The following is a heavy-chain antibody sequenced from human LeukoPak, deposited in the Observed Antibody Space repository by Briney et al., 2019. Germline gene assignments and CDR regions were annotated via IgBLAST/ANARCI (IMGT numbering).Heavy chain of an antibody. V-gene: IGHV1-2*04. CDR2: INPNSGDT. J-gene: IGHJ3*02. CDR1: GYTFTGYY. CDR3: ARDREMATTLDAFDI. D-gene: IGHD5-24*01. Sequence: ASVKVSCKASGYTFTGYYIHWVRQAPGQGLEWMGWINPNSGDTNYAPKFQGWVTMTRDTSISTAYMELSRLRSDDTAVYYCARDREMATTLDAFDIWGQGTIVTVSS.